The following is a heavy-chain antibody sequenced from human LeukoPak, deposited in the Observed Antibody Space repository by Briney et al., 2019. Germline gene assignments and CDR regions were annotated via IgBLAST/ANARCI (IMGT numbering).Heavy chain of an antibody. Sequence: SETLSLTCTVSGYSISSGYYWGWIRQPPGKGLEWIGGIYHSGSTYYNPSLKSRVTISVDTSKNQFSLKLSSVTAADTAVYYCARVNHYDSRGYFGAFDIWGQGTMVTVPS. V-gene: IGHV4-38-2*02. J-gene: IGHJ3*02. D-gene: IGHD3-22*01. CDR2: IYHSGST. CDR3: ARVNHYDSRGYFGAFDI. CDR1: GYSISSGYY.